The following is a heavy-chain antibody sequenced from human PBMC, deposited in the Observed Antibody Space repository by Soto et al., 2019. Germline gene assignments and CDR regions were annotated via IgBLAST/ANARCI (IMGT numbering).Heavy chain of an antibody. CDR2: LSTSGRT. V-gene: IGHV4-4*07. CDR3: ARGMGRYFDL. CDR1: GDFISNFY. Sequence: QVQLQESGPGLVKPSETPSLTCTVSGDFISNFYWSWIRQPAGKGLESLGRLSTSGRTNYNPSLQSRVAMSLDTSKNQFSLRLTSLTAADTAVYFCARGMGRYFDLWGRGTLVTVFS. J-gene: IGHJ2*01. D-gene: IGHD2-8*01.